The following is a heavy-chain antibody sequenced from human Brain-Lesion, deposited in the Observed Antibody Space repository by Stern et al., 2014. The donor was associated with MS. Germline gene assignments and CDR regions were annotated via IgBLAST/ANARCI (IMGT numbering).Heavy chain of an antibody. CDR1: GFTFSHYW. CDR3: ARKTTAKN. CDR2: INKDGSEK. J-gene: IGHJ4*02. V-gene: IGHV3-7*01. Sequence: EVQLLESGGGLVQPGGSLRLSCAGSGFTFSHYWMTWVRQAPGKGLEWLASINKDGSEKYYVDSLKGRFTISRDNAKNSLYLQMTSLRADDTAVYYCARKTTAKNWGQGTLVTVSS. D-gene: IGHD4-17*01.